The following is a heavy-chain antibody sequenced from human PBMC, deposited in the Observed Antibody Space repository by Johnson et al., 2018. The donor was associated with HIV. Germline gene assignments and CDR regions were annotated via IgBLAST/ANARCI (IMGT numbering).Heavy chain of an antibody. CDR2: IKQDGSEK. CDR1: GFTFSSYW. Sequence: MLLVESGGGLVQPGGSLRLSCAASGFTFSSYWMSWVRQAPGKGLEWVANIKQDGSEKYYVDAVKGRFTISRDNAKNSRYLQMNTLRAEDTAVYYCARDAVISSGWYNVDAFDIWGQGTMVTVSS. V-gene: IGHV3-7*05. J-gene: IGHJ3*02. CDR3: ARDAVISSGWYNVDAFDI. D-gene: IGHD6-19*01.